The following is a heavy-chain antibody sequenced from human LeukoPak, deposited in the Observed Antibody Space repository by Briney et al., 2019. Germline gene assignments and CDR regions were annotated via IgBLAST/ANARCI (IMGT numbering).Heavy chain of an antibody. V-gene: IGHV1-2*02. J-gene: IGHJ4*02. CDR3: ARDEAVVVVAATVGGDY. Sequence: ASVKVSCKASGYTFTGYYKHWVRQAPGQGLEWMGWINPNSGGTDYAQKFQGRVTMTRNTSISTAYMELSSLRSEDTAVYYCARDEAVVVVAATVGGDYWGQGTLVTVSS. D-gene: IGHD2-15*01. CDR1: GYTFTGYY. CDR2: INPNSGGT.